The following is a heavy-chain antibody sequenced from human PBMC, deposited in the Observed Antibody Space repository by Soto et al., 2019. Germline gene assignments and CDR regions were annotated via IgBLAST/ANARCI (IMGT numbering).Heavy chain of an antibody. Sequence: QVQLVESGGGVVQPGRSLRLSCAASGFTFSSYAMHWVRQAPGKGLEWVAVISYDGSNKYYADSVKGRFTISRDNSKNTLDLQMNSLRAEDTAVYYCASAEDLPGREWLDDYWGQGPLVTLSS. CDR2: ISYDGSNK. V-gene: IGHV3-30-3*01. J-gene: IGHJ4*02. D-gene: IGHD6-19*01. CDR1: GFTFSSYA. CDR3: ASAEDLPGREWLDDY.